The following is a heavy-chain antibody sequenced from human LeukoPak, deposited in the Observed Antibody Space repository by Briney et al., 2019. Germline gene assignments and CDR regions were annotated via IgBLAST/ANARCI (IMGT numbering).Heavy chain of an antibody. CDR3: ARAYYDFWSGYDDAFDI. J-gene: IGHJ3*02. Sequence: ASVKVSCKAPGGSFGRYAISWVRQAPGQGLEWMGWINPNSGGTNYAQKFQGWVTMTRDTSISTAYMELSRLRSDDTAVYYCARAYYDFWSGYDDAFDIWGQGTMVTVSS. CDR1: GGSFGRYA. V-gene: IGHV1-2*04. CDR2: INPNSGGT. D-gene: IGHD3-3*01.